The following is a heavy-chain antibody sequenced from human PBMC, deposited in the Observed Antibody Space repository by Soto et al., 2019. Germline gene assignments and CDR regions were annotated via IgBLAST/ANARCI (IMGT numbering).Heavy chain of an antibody. CDR1: GGSITGAYY. V-gene: IGHV4-31*03. J-gene: IGHJ6*02. D-gene: IGHD2-15*01. Sequence: SETLYLTCNVSGGSITGAYYWNWIRQHPGKGLEWIGSIHYRGTTDYNPSLKSRITISLDRSKNQFALKLSSVTAADTAVYYCARVRDSVGLDVWGQGTTVTVS. CDR3: ARVRDSVGLDV. CDR2: IHYRGTT.